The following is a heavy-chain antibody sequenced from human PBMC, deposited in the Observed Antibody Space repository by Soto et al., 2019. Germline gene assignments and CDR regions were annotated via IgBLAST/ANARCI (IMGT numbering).Heavy chain of an antibody. D-gene: IGHD4-17*01. V-gene: IGHV3-30-3*01. CDR2: ITYDGSNK. J-gene: IGHJ4*02. CDR3: ARVPYDDYDFY. Sequence: QVQLVESGGGVVQPGRSLRLSCAASGFTFSSYAMHWVRQAPDKGLEWVAVITYDGSNKYYADSVKGRFTISRDNSKNTLYLQMNSLRAEDTAVYYCARVPYDDYDFYWGQGTLVTVSS. CDR1: GFTFSSYA.